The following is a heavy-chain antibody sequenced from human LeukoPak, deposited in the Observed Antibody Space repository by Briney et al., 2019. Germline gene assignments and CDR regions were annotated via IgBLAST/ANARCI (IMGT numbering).Heavy chain of an antibody. CDR2: ISWSSGSI. D-gene: IGHD6-13*01. CDR1: GFTFDDYA. J-gene: IGHJ4*02. V-gene: IGHV3-9*01. CDR3: AKDATAAADVSPLVD. Sequence: GGSLRLSCAASGFTFDDYAMHWVRRAPGKGLEWVSSISWSSGSIGYADSVKGRFTVSRDNAKNSLFLQMNTLRPEDTALYYCAKDATAAADVSPLVDWGQGTLVTVSS.